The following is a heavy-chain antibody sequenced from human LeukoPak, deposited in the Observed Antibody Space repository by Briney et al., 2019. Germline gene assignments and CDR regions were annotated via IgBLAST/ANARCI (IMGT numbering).Heavy chain of an antibody. Sequence: SVKVSCKAPGGTFSSHAISWVRQAPGQGLEWMGGISPIFGTAKYAQKFTDSVTITTDESTSTAYMEVSGLRSEDTAVYYCAINKRYALNSYFDYWGQGTLVTVSS. CDR3: AINKRYALNSYFDY. CDR1: GGTFSSHA. J-gene: IGHJ4*02. D-gene: IGHD5-24*01. V-gene: IGHV1-69*05. CDR2: ISPIFGTA.